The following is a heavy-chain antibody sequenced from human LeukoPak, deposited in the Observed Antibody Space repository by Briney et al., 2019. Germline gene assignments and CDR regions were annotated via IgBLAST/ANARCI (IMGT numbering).Heavy chain of an antibody. CDR3: AKERVPHAHGLGWFDP. V-gene: IGHV3-30*18. D-gene: IGHD2-2*01. J-gene: IGHJ5*02. CDR2: ISYDGSNK. CDR1: GFTFSSYG. Sequence: GRSLRLSCAAPGFTFSSYGMHWVRQAPGKGLEWVAVISYDGSNKYYADSVKGRFTISRDNSKNTLYLQMNSLRAEDTAVYYCAKERVPHAHGLGWFDPWGQGTLVTVSS.